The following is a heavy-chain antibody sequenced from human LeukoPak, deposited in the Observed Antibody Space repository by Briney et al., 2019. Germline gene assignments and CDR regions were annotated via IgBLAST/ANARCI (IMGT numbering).Heavy chain of an antibody. J-gene: IGHJ4*01. V-gene: IGHV3-23*01. CDR3: AKGRRDGYNYPLFDH. Sequence: GGSLRLSCTASGFTFGDYAMTWVRQAPGKGLEWVATIIGNGFSTYYADSVNGRFIISRDNSQNTLFLQMNSLRAEDTAIYYCAKGRRDGYNYPLFDHWGHGALVTVSS. D-gene: IGHD5-24*01. CDR1: GFTFGDYA. CDR2: IIGNGFST.